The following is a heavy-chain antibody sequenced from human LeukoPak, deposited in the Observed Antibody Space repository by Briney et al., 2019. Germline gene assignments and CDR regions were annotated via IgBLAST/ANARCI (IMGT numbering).Heavy chain of an antibody. CDR1: GGTFSSYT. D-gene: IGHD2-21*02. J-gene: IGHJ6*03. V-gene: IGHV1-69*13. Sequence: SVKVSCKASGGTFSSYTINWVRQAPGQGLEWMGGIIPIFGTANYAQNFQGRVTITADESTSTAYMELSSLRSEDTAVYYCARGRFCGGDCYPLYYYYYYMDVWGKGTTVTISS. CDR2: IIPIFGTA. CDR3: ARGRFCGGDCYPLYYYYYYMDV.